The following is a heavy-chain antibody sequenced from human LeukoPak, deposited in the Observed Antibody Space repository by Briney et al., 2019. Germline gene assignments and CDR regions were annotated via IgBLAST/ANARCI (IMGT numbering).Heavy chain of an antibody. V-gene: IGHV1-18*01. D-gene: IGHD6-13*01. Sequence: ASVTVSCNSSGYTFTIYGISWVRQAPGQAPEWMGWISAYNGNTNYAQRLQGRVTMTTDTSTSTAYMELRSLRSDDTAVYYCARDGQQQLVQVYYYGMDVWGQGTTVTVSS. CDR2: ISAYNGNT. CDR1: GYTFTIYG. CDR3: ARDGQQQLVQVYYYGMDV. J-gene: IGHJ6*02.